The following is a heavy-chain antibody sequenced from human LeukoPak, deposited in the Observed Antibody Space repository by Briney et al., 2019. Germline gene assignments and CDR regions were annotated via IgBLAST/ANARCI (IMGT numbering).Heavy chain of an antibody. CDR3: ARHSQASYYYDSSGHRPYYYYMDV. CDR2: IYPGDSDT. V-gene: IGHV5-51*01. Sequence: GESLKISCKGSGYSFTSYWIGWVRQMPGKGLEWMGIIYPGDSDTRYSPSFQGQVTISADKSISTAYLQWSSLKASDTAMYYCARHSQASYYYDSSGHRPYYYYMDVWGKGTTVTVSS. J-gene: IGHJ6*03. CDR1: GYSFTSYW. D-gene: IGHD3-22*01.